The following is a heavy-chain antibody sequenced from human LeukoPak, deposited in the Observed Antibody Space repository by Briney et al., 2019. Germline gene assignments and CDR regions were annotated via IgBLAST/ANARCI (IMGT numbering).Heavy chain of an antibody. CDR2: IYPGDSDT. CDR1: GYSFTSYW. D-gene: IGHD4-11*01. Sequence: GESLKISCKGSGYSFTSYWIGWVRQMPGKGLEWMGIIYPGDSDTRYSPSFQGQVTISADKPISTAYLQWSSLKASDTAMYYCASRSVYSKGPPPSFDYWGQGTLVTVSS. J-gene: IGHJ4*02. V-gene: IGHV5-51*04. CDR3: ASRSVYSKGPPPSFDY.